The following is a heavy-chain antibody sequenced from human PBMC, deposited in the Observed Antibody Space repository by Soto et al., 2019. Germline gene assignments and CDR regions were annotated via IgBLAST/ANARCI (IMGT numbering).Heavy chain of an antibody. CDR2: IYSGGST. V-gene: IGHV3-53*02. CDR3: XXXXXXXXXXXXXA. CDR1: GLSVSSSD. Sequence: EVHLVETGGGLIQPGGSLRLSCAASGLSVSSSDMSWXXXXXXXXXEWVSVIYSGGSTHDADSVKGRFTISRDNSKNTVHLQMXXXXXXXXXXXXXXXXXXXXXXXXXXAWGQGTTVIVSS. J-gene: IGHJ6*02.